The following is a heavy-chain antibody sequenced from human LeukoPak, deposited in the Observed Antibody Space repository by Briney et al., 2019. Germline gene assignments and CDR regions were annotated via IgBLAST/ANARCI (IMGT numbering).Heavy chain of an antibody. CDR3: ARLDYDFWSGYPAY. CDR2: ISGSGGST. J-gene: IGHJ4*02. V-gene: IGHV3-23*01. CDR1: GFTVSSNY. Sequence: PGGSLRLSCAASGFTVSSNYMSWVRQAPGKGLEWVSAISGSGGSTYYADSVKGRFTISRDNSKNTLYLQMNSLRAEDTAVYYCARLDYDFWSGYPAYWGQGTLVTVSS. D-gene: IGHD3-3*01.